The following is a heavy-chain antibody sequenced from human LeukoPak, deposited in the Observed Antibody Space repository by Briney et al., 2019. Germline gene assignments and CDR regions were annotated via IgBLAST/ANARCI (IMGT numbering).Heavy chain of an antibody. CDR2: ISTNGDST. CDR3: ARWGSISCYDY. CDR1: GFTFSTYA. D-gene: IGHD2-15*01. J-gene: IGHJ4*02. V-gene: IGHV3-64*02. Sequence: GSLRLSCAASGFTFSTYAMHWVRQAPGKGLEYVSAISTNGDSTYYADSVKGRFTISRDNSKNTLLLQMGSLRADDMAVYYCARWGSISCYDYWGQGTLVTVSS.